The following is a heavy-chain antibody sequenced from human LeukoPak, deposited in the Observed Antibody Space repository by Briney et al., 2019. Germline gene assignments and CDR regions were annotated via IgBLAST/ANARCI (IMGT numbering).Heavy chain of an antibody. V-gene: IGHV1-18*01. J-gene: IGHJ6*02. CDR3: ARDGGAVGAFNYYYYGMDV. CDR2: ISAYNGNT. CDR1: GYTFTSYG. Sequence: ASVKVSCKASGYTFTSYGISWVRQAHGQGLEWMGWISAYNGNTNYAQKLQGRVTMTTDTSTSTAYMELRSLRSDDTAVYYCARDGGAVGAFNYYYYGMDVWGQGTTVTVSS. D-gene: IGHD3-10*01.